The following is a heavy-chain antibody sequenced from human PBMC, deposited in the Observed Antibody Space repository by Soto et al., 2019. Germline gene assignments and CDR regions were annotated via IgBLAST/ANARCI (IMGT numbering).Heavy chain of an antibody. D-gene: IGHD3-3*01. J-gene: IGHJ5*02. CDR3: AKDKGPYYDFWSGQRWFDP. V-gene: IGHV3-30*18. CDR2: ISHDGSKK. CDR1: GFTFSTHG. Sequence: GGSLRLSCAASGFTFSTHGMHWVRQAPGKGPEWVAVISHDGSKKYYVESVEGRFSISRDNSKSIVHLQMNNVRTEDTAVYYCAKDKGPYYDFWSGQRWFDPWGQGTLVTVSS.